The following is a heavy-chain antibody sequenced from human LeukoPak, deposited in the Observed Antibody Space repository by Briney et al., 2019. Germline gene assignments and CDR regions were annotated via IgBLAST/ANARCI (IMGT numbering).Heavy chain of an antibody. CDR1: GNTFTSYG. CDR2: ISASNGNT. J-gene: IGHJ4*02. CDR3: ARDQRSRVVTFDY. V-gene: IGHV1-18*01. D-gene: IGHD3-10*01. Sequence: ASVKVSCKASGNTFTSYGISWVRQAPGQGLEWMGWISASNGNTKYAQKLQGRVTMTTDTSTSTAYMELRSLRSDDTAVYYCARDQRSRVVTFDYWGQGTLVTVSS.